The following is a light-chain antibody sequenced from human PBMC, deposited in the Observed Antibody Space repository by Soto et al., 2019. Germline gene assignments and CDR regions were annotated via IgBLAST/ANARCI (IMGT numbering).Light chain of an antibody. Sequence: QSVLTQPPSASGTPGQRVTISCSGSSSHMGSNNVNWYQQLPGAAPKLLIYSKDQRPSGVPDRFSGSKSGTSASLAISGLQSEDEADYYCAAWDDSLNGVVFGGGTKVTVL. CDR2: SKD. V-gene: IGLV1-44*01. CDR3: AAWDDSLNGVV. CDR1: SSHMGSNN. J-gene: IGLJ2*01.